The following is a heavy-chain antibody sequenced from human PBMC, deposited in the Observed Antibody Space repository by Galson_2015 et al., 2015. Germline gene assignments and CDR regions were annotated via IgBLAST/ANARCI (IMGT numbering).Heavy chain of an antibody. V-gene: IGHV3-23*01. CDR2: ISGSGGST. J-gene: IGHJ6*02. CDR1: GFTFSSYA. CDR3: ATRRPCSGGTCYGLDV. Sequence: SLRLSCAASGFTFSSYAMSWVRQAPGKGLEWVSAISGSGGSTYYADSVKGRFTISRDNSKNTLYLQMNSLGAEDAAVYYCATRRPCSGGTCYGLDVWGQGTTVTVSS. D-gene: IGHD2-15*01.